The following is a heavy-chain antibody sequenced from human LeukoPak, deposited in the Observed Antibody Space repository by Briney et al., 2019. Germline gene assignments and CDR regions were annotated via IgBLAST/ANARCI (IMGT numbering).Heavy chain of an antibody. D-gene: IGHD3-10*01. V-gene: IGHV1-46*01. CDR1: GYTFTSYY. CDR3: AADAYYYGSGSYTQVDY. Sequence: ASVKVSCKASGYTFTSYYMHWVRQAPGQGLEWMGIINPSGGSTSYAQKFQERVTITRDMSTSTAYMELSSLRSEDTAVYYCAADAYYYGSGSYTQVDYWGQGTLVTVSS. CDR2: INPSGGST. J-gene: IGHJ4*02.